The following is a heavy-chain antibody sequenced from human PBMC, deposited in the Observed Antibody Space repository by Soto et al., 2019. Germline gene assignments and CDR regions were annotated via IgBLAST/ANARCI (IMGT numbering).Heavy chain of an antibody. Sequence: EVQLLESGGGLVQPGGSLRLSCAASGFTFSSYAMSWVRQAPGKGLEWVSAISGSGGSTYYADSVKGRFTISRDNSKNTLYVQMNGLRAEDTAVYYCAKDPSTVRRFDPWGQGTLVTVSS. CDR1: GFTFSSYA. V-gene: IGHV3-23*01. CDR2: ISGSGGST. J-gene: IGHJ5*02. CDR3: AKDPSTVRRFDP. D-gene: IGHD3-10*01.